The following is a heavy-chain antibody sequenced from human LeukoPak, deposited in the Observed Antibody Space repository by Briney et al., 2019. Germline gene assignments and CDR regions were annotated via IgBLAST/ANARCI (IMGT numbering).Heavy chain of an antibody. CDR1: GFTVSSNY. CDR2: IFGGGRT. CDR3: ASPSEKVYSSSWSGYFQH. V-gene: IGHV3-66*01. D-gene: IGHD6-13*01. Sequence: GGSLRLSCAASGFTVSSNYMSWVRQAPGKGLEWVSVIFGGGRTYYADSVKGRFTISRDNSKNTLYLQMNSLRAEDTAVYYCASPSEKVYSSSWSGYFQHWGQGTLVTVSS. J-gene: IGHJ1*01.